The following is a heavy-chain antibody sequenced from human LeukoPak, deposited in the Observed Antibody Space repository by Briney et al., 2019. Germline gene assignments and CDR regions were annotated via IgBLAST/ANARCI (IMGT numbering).Heavy chain of an antibody. CDR3: ARARPWVATKCGDLNY. Sequence: GASVNVSFKATGYTFTGYYMHWVRQPPGQGLEWMGWINPNSGGTNYAQKFQGRVTMTRDTSMRTAYMELSRLSSDDTAVYYCARARPWVATKCGDLNYWGQGTLVTVSS. CDR1: GYTFTGYY. J-gene: IGHJ4*02. D-gene: IGHD5-12*01. CDR2: INPNSGGT. V-gene: IGHV1-2*02.